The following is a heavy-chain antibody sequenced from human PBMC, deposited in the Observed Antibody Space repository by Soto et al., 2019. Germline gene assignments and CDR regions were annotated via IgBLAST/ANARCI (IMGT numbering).Heavy chain of an antibody. J-gene: IGHJ3*01. CDR1: GYNFIHKW. CDR2: IYPRDSDT. CDR3: ARRDRSGWFDAFDV. V-gene: IGHV5-51*01. D-gene: IGHD6-19*01. Sequence: SLKISCKGSGYNFIHKWIGWVSQVPGKGLEWMGVIYPRDSDTTYSPSFQGHVTISVDTSINTAYLQWSSLKASDTALYYCARRDRSGWFDAFDVWGQGTMVTVSS.